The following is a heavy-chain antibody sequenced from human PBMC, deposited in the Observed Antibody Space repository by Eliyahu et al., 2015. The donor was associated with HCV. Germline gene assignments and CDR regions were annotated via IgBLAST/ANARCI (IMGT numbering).Heavy chain of an antibody. J-gene: IGHJ5*02. Sequence: QLQLQESGPGLVKPSETLSLICTVSGVSIXSXTPYXGWIRQTPGKGLXWXGXIYYSGTTYYNPSLXXRVTISVDTSKNQFSLRLSSVTAADTAVYYCARHPGVTIFGVRSGLDPWGQGTLVTVSS. CDR2: IYYSGTT. V-gene: IGHV4-39*01. CDR1: GVSIXSXTPY. D-gene: IGHD3-3*01. CDR3: ARHPGVTIFGVRSGLDP.